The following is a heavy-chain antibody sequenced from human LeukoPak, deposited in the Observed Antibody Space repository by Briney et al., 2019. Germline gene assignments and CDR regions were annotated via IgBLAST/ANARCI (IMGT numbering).Heavy chain of an antibody. CDR2: ISGSGGST. CDR3: ANLPGYNSSWYHNWFDP. J-gene: IGHJ5*02. CDR1: GFTFSSYA. D-gene: IGHD6-13*01. V-gene: IGHV3-23*01. Sequence: PGGSLRLSCAASGFTFSSYAMSWVRQAPGKGLEWVSAISGSGGSTYYADSVKGRFTISRDNSKNTLYLQMNSLRAEDTAVYYCANLPGYNSSWYHNWFDPWGQGTLVTVSS.